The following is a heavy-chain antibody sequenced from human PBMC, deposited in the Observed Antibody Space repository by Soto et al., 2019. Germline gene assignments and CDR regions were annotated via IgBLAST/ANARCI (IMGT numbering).Heavy chain of an antibody. J-gene: IGHJ4*02. D-gene: IGHD1-1*01. Sequence: PGGSLRLSCSVSGFTFSAYWMHWVRQVPGKGLTWVSRISDGGSTATYAGSVKGRFVISRDNAKNSLYLEMNTLRADDSGLYYCARGPRVSSTGTGAHWGRGTLVTVSS. CDR1: GFTFSAYW. V-gene: IGHV3-74*01. CDR3: ARGPRVSSTGTGAH. CDR2: ISDGGSTA.